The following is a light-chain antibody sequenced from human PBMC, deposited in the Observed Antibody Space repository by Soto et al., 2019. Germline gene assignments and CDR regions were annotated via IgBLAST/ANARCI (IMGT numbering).Light chain of an antibody. V-gene: IGKV3-15*01. CDR1: QSIDTN. CDR2: SAS. CDR3: QQYNNWPPWT. Sequence: ETVMTQSPATLSVSPGERATLSCSASQSIDTNLAWYQHKPGQTPRLLIYSASTRATGVPGRFSGSGSGTEFTLTISSLQSEDFAVYYCQQYNNWPPWTFGQGTKVEVK. J-gene: IGKJ1*01.